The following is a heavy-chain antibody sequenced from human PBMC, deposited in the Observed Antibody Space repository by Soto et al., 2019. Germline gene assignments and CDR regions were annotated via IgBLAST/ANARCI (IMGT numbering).Heavy chain of an antibody. V-gene: IGHV3-11*01. CDR1: GFIVSDYY. CDR3: ARGAAPPDY. J-gene: IGHJ4*02. D-gene: IGHD6-25*01. Sequence: PGGSLRLSCAASGFIVSDYYMSWIRQAPGRGLEWLSDISSSGNTKYYADSVKGRFTVSRDNAKNSLYLQVNSLRADDTAVYYCARGAAPPDYWGQGTLVTVSS. CDR2: ISSSGNTK.